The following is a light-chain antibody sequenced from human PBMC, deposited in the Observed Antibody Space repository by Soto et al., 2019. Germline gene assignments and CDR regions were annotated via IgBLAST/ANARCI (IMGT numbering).Light chain of an antibody. CDR3: QQSYSTPPT. Sequence: DIQMTQSPSSLSASVGDGVTITCRASQSIATYLNWYQQKPGKAPKLLIFTASSLQTGVPSRFSGGGSGTDFTLTISSLQPEDFATYYCQQSYSTPPTFGQGTKVDIQ. J-gene: IGKJ1*01. CDR1: QSIATY. CDR2: TAS. V-gene: IGKV1-39*01.